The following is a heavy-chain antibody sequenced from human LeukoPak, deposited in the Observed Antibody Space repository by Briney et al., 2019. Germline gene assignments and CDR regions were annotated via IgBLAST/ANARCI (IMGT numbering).Heavy chain of an antibody. Sequence: GGSLRLSCVASGFNFGAYPMGWVRQAPGKGLEWVSTIGATDNSKYYRDSVKGRFTISRDNFKNTLFLQMNNLRDEDTAVYYCAKETIGNFDYWGQGSPVTVSS. CDR2: IGATDNSK. CDR3: AKETIGNFDY. J-gene: IGHJ4*02. CDR1: GFNFGAYP. V-gene: IGHV3-23*02. D-gene: IGHD5-24*01.